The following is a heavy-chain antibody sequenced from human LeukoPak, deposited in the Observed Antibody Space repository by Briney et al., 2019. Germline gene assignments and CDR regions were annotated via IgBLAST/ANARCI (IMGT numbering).Heavy chain of an antibody. CDR1: GYTFTSYG. Sequence: ASVKVSCEASGYTFTSYGISWVRQAPGQGLEWMGWISAYNGNTNYAQKLQGRVTMTTDTSTSTAYMELRSLRSDDTAVYYCAREELYYYDSSGYHIFDYWGQGTLVTVSS. CDR3: AREELYYYDSSGYHIFDY. D-gene: IGHD3-22*01. V-gene: IGHV1-18*01. CDR2: ISAYNGNT. J-gene: IGHJ4*02.